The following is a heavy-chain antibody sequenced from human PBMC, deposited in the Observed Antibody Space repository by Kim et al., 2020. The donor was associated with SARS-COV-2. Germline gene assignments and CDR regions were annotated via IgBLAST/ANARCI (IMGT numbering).Heavy chain of an antibody. CDR3: ATRDY. V-gene: IGHV4-34*01. J-gene: IGHJ4*02. Sequence: INHSGNTNYNPSLKSRVTISVDTSNNQFSLKLTSVTAADTAVYFCATRDYWGQGTLVTVSS. CDR2: INHSGNT.